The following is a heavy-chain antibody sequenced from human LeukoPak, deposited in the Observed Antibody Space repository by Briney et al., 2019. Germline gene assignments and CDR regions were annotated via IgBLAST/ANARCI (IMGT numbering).Heavy chain of an antibody. D-gene: IGHD2-2*01. CDR1: GFTFSSYA. CDR2: ISGSGGST. V-gene: IGHV3-23*01. J-gene: IGHJ6*03. CDR3: AREGMPGSFFYYYYYMDV. Sequence: GGSLRLSCAASGFTFSSYAMSWVRQAPGKGLEWVSAISGSGGSTYYADSVKGRFTISRDNAKNSLYLQMNTLRAEDTAVYYCAREGMPGSFFYYYYYMDVWGKGTTVTVSS.